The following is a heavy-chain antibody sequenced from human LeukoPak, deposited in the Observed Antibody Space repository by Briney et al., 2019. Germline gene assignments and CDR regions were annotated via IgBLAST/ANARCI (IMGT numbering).Heavy chain of an antibody. CDR3: AKGPFYYGSGSPSPYYFDY. J-gene: IGHJ4*02. CDR2: ISGSGGST. V-gene: IGHV3-23*01. Sequence: GGSLRLSCAASGFTFSSYGMSWVRQAPGKGLEWVSGISGSGGSTYYADSVKGRFTILRDNSRNTLYLQMNSLRAEDTAVYYCAKGPFYYGSGSPSPYYFDYWGQGTLVTVSS. CDR1: GFTFSSYG. D-gene: IGHD3-10*01.